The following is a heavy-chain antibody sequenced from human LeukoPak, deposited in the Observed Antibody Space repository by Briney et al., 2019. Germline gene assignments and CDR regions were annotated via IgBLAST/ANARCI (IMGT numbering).Heavy chain of an antibody. CDR2: IYYSGGT. Sequence: SETLSLTCTVSGGSISSYCWRSIRQPPGKGLDWFGYIYYSGGTSYNSSLKSRVIMSVATSKNQFSLKLSSVTAADTAVYYCARETANRIAAEPYYYYGMDVWGQGTTVTVSS. CDR1: GGSISSYC. D-gene: IGHD6-13*01. V-gene: IGHV4-59*01. J-gene: IGHJ6*02. CDR3: ARETANRIAAEPYYYYGMDV.